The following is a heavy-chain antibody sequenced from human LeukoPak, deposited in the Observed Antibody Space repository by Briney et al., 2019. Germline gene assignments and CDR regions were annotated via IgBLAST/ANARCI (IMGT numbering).Heavy chain of an antibody. V-gene: IGHV4-39*07. CDR3: ARVDSSSWYSDAFDI. D-gene: IGHD6-13*01. CDR2: IYYSGST. J-gene: IGHJ3*02. Sequence: PSETLSLTCTVSGVSISTTRYYWGWIRQPPGKGLEWIGSIYYSGSTYYDPSLKSRVTISVDTSKNQFSLKLSSVTAADTAVYYCARVDSSSWYSDAFDIWGQGTMVTVSS. CDR1: GVSISTTRYY.